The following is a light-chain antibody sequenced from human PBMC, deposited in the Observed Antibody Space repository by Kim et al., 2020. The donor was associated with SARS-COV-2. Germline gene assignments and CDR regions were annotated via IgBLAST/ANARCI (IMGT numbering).Light chain of an antibody. J-gene: IGLJ3*02. Sequence: SVKLTCTRSSGHSGYAIAWHQQQPEKGPRYLMTLNSDGSHSKGDGIPDRFSGSSSGAERYLTISSLQSEDEADYYCQTWGTGIHWVFGGGTQLTVL. V-gene: IGLV4-69*02. CDR2: LNSDGSH. CDR1: SGHSGYA. CDR3: QTWGTGIHWV.